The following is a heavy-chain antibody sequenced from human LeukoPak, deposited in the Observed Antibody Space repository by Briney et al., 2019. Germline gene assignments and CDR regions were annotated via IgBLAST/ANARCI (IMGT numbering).Heavy chain of an antibody. CDR2: IYPGDSDT. Sequence: GASLKISCKGSGYSFTSYWIAWVRQMPGKGLEWMRIIYPGDSDTRYSPSFQGQVTISADKSISTAYLQWSSLKASDTAMYYCARRIAVAGTVDYWGQGTLVTVSS. V-gene: IGHV5-51*01. CDR3: ARRIAVAGTVDY. D-gene: IGHD6-19*01. CDR1: GYSFTSYW. J-gene: IGHJ4*02.